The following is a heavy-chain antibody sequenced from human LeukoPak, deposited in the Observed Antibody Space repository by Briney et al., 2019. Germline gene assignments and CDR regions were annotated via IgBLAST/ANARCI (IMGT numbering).Heavy chain of an antibody. CDR2: VNPNNGGT. CDR1: GYTFPGYY. D-gene: IGHD2-2*01. J-gene: IGHJ5*02. CDR3: ARDQALVPAAENWFDP. V-gene: IGHV1-2*02. Sequence: ASVTVSCKASGYTFPGYYMHGVQQAPPQGLEWMGWVNPNNGGTNQAQKFQDRVTMTSGTSISTAYIEPSSLRSDDQAVYYFARDQALVPAAENWFDPWGQGTLVTVSS.